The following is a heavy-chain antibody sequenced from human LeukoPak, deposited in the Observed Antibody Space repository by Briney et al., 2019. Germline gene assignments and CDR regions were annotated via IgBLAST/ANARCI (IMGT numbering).Heavy chain of an antibody. CDR3: ARGEAAGTRGVYFDY. Sequence: GGSLRLSCAASGFTFSSYAIHWVRQAPGKGLEWVAVISYDGGNKYYADSVKGRFTISRDNSKNTLFLQMNGLRAEDTAVYYCARGEAAGTRGVYFDYWGQGTLVTVSS. D-gene: IGHD6-13*01. CDR2: ISYDGGNK. CDR1: GFTFSSYA. V-gene: IGHV3-30*04. J-gene: IGHJ4*02.